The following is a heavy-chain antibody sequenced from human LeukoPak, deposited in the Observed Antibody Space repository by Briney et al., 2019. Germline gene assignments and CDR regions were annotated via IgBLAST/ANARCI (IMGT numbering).Heavy chain of an antibody. CDR2: INHSGST. J-gene: IGHJ4*02. D-gene: IGHD3-10*01. CDR3: ARDNYYGSGSYYSFDY. Sequence: PSETLSLTCAVYGGSFSGYYWRWIRQPPGKGLEWIGEINHSGSTNYNPSLKSRVTISVDTSKNQFSLKLSSVTAADTAVYYCARDNYYGSGSYYSFDYWGQGTLVTVSS. V-gene: IGHV4-34*01. CDR1: GGSFSGYY.